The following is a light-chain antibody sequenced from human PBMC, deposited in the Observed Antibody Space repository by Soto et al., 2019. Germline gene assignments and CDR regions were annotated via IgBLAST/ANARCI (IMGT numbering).Light chain of an antibody. CDR2: EVN. Sequence: SVLTQPASVSGSPGQSITISCTGASSDVGTYTLVSLYQQHPGKAPKLVIYEVNKRPAGVSKRFSGSKSGDTASLTISGLQAEHEADYYCSSYAGAITFYVFGTGSKVTV. CDR1: SSDVGTYTL. J-gene: IGLJ1*01. V-gene: IGLV2-23*02. CDR3: SSYAGAITFYV.